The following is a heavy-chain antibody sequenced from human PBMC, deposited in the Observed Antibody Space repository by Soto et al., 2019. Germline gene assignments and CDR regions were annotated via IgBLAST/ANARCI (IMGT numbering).Heavy chain of an antibody. CDR1: GYTFTGDY. CDR3: ARVRTYCSSTRCYKGDAFDI. V-gene: IGHV1-2*04. D-gene: IGHD2-2*01. Sequence: QVQLVKSGAEVKKPGASVKVSCKASGYTFTGDYMHWVRQAPGQGFEWMGWINPNSVCTNYAQKFQGWVNMTRDTSISTAYMELSRLRSDDTAVYYCARVRTYCSSTRCYKGDAFDIWGQVTMVTVSS. CDR2: INPNSVCT. J-gene: IGHJ3*02.